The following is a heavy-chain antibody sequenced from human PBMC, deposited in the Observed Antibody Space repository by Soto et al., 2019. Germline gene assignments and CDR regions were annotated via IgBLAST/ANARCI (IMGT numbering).Heavy chain of an antibody. CDR3: ARDASGWYELGY. J-gene: IGHJ4*02. V-gene: IGHV1-8*01. Sequence: QVQLVQSGAEVKKPGASVKVSCKASGYTFTTYDINWVRQATGQGLEWMGWMNPNSGNTGYAQKFQGRVTMTRNTSISTASMELSSLRSEDTAVYYCARDASGWYELGYWGQGILGTVSS. CDR2: MNPNSGNT. CDR1: GYTFTTYD. D-gene: IGHD6-19*01.